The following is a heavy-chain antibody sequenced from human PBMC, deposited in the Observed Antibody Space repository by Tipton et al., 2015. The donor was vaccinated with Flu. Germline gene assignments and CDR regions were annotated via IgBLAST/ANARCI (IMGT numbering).Heavy chain of an antibody. Sequence: TLSLTCAVYGYSISSGYFWGWIRQPPGKGLEWIGTIHHRGTTYYNPSLKSRVTMLLDTSKNQFSLRLTSVTAADTAVYYCARHGEGTFDYWGQGTPVPVSS. V-gene: IGHV4-38-2*01. CDR3: ARHGEGTFDY. J-gene: IGHJ4*02. D-gene: IGHD3-10*01. CDR1: GYSISSGYF. CDR2: IHHRGTT.